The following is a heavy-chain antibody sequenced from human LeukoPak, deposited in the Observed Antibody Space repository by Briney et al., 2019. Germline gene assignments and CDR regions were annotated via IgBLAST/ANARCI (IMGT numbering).Heavy chain of an antibody. V-gene: IGHV5-51*01. CDR2: IYPGDSDT. Sequence: GESLKISCKGSGYSFTSYWIGWVRQMPGKGLEWMGIIYPGDSDTRYSPSFQGQVTISADKSISTAYLQWSSLKASDTAMYYCARHKYYYDSSGHYYRGRGYYYYGMDVWGQGTTVTVSS. J-gene: IGHJ6*02. D-gene: IGHD3-22*01. CDR1: GYSFTSYW. CDR3: ARHKYYYDSSGHYYRGRGYYYYGMDV.